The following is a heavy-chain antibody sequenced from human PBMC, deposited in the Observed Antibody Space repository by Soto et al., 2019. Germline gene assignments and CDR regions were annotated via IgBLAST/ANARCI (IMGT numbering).Heavy chain of an antibody. J-gene: IGHJ3*02. V-gene: IGHV3-23*01. CDR3: AKDRGYTYGYDAFDI. D-gene: IGHD5-18*01. CDR1: GFTFSSYA. CDR2: ISGSGIST. Sequence: EVQLLESGGGLAQPGGSLRLSCAASGFTFSSYAMSWVRQAPGKGLEWVSGISGSGISTYNADSVKGRFTISRDNSKNTLYLQMNSLRAEDTAVYYCAKDRGYTYGYDAFDIWGQGTMVTVSS.